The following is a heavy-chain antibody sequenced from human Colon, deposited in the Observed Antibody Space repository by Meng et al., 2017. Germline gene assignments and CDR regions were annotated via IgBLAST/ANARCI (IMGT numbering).Heavy chain of an antibody. J-gene: IGHJ5*02. D-gene: IGHD2/OR15-2a*01. CDR2: IFHSGTS. CDR3: ARRNSNNWFDP. Sequence: QVQPQGSGPGLVKPSGTLSLTCAVSGASISGDNWWRWVRQTPGKGLEWLGEIFHSGTSNYNPSLKSRVTISVDKSKNQFSLRLSSVTAADTAVYYCARRNSNNWFDPWGQGILVTVSS. V-gene: IGHV4-4*02. CDR1: GASISGDNW.